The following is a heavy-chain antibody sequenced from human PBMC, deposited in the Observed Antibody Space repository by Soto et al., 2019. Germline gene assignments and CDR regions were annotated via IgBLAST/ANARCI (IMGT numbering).Heavy chain of an antibody. D-gene: IGHD6-19*01. J-gene: IGHJ5*02. CDR1: GGCISSSNW. CDR2: IYHSGST. Sequence: SETLSLTCTVXGGCISSSNWWSWVRQPPGKGLEWIGEIYHSGSTNYNPSLKSRVTTSVDKSKNQFSLKLSSVTAADTAVYYCARGRGRSGWYVVRPWGQGTLVT. V-gene: IGHV4-4*02. CDR3: ARGRGRSGWYVVRP.